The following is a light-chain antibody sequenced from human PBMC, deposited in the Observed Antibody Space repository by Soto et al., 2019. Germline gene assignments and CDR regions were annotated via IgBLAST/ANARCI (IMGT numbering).Light chain of an antibody. CDR2: AAS. Sequence: DIQITQSPSSLSASVGDRVTITCRASQSISSYLNWYQQKPGKAPKLLIYAASSLQSGVPSRFSGSGFGTDFTLTISSLQPEDSAIYYCQQADTFPITFGQGTRLEIK. CDR1: QSISSY. J-gene: IGKJ5*01. V-gene: IGKV1-39*01. CDR3: QQADTFPIT.